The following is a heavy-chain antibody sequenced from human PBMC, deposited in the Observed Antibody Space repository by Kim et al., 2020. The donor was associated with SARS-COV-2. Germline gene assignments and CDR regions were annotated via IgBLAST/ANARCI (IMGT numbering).Heavy chain of an antibody. CDR2: IYYSGST. CDR1: GGSISSSSYY. CDR3: ARLRCSGGSCYRYYYGMDV. Sequence: SETLSLTCTVSGGSISSSSYYWGWIRQPPGKGLEWIGSIYYSGSTYYNPSLKSRVTISVDTSKNQFSLKLSSVTAADTAVYYCARLRCSGGSCYRYYYGMDVWGQGTKVT. J-gene: IGHJ6*02. D-gene: IGHD2-15*01. V-gene: IGHV4-39*01.